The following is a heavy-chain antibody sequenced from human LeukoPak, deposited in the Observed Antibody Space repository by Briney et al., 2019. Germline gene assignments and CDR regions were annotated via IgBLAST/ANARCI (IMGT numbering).Heavy chain of an antibody. V-gene: IGHV3-66*02. Sequence: GGSLRLSCAASGFTVSSNYMSWVRQAPGKGLEWVSVIYSGGSTYYADSVKGRFTISRDNSKNTLYLQMNSPRAEDTAVYYCARDSRSSSGGDYWGQGTLVTASS. J-gene: IGHJ4*02. CDR1: GFTVSSNY. D-gene: IGHD6-6*01. CDR2: IYSGGST. CDR3: ARDSRSSSGGDY.